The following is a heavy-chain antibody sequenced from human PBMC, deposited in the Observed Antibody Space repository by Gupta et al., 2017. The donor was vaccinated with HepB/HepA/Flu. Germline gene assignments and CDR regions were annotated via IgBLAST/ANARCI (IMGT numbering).Heavy chain of an antibody. Sequence: QVQLVQSGAEVQKPGAAEKVSCKATGYTFTSHYMHWVRQAPGKGLAWMGIINPSGCSTSYAQKFQGRVTMTRDTSTSTVYMELSSLRSEDTAVYYGARGSEADRSWFGPWGQGTLVTVSS. CDR1: GYTFTSHY. CDR2: INPSGCST. CDR3: ARGSEADRSWFGP. J-gene: IGHJ5*02. V-gene: IGHV1-46*01.